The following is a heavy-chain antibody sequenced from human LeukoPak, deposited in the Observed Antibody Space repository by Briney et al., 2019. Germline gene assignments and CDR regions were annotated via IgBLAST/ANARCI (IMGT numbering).Heavy chain of an antibody. V-gene: IGHV1-3*01. Sequence: VSVRVSCTASGYSFTTYKIHWVRQAPGQRLEWMGWINAGNGDTKYSQKWQGSVTITRDTSATTAHMELSSLRSEDTAVYYCARGGGVNSPFDNWGQGTLVTVSS. CDR3: ARGGGVNSPFDN. J-gene: IGHJ4*02. D-gene: IGHD2-21*01. CDR2: INAGNGDT. CDR1: GYSFTTYK.